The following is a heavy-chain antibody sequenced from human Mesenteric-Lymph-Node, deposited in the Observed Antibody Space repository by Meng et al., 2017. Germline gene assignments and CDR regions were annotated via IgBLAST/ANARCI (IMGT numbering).Heavy chain of an antibody. CDR2: IKQDGSEK. Sequence: GGSLRLSCAASGFTFSNYAINWVRQAPGKGLEWVANIKQDGSEKYYVDSVKGRFTISRDNAKNSLYLQMNSLRAEDTAVYYCARDRKGEELLWFGELAYYYGMDVWGQGTTVTVSS. CDR3: ARDRKGEELLWFGELAYYYGMDV. D-gene: IGHD3-10*01. J-gene: IGHJ6*02. V-gene: IGHV3-7*01. CDR1: GFTFSNYA.